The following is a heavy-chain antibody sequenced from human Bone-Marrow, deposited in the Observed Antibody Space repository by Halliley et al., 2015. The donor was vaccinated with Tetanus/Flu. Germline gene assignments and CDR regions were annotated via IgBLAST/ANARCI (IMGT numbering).Heavy chain of an antibody. Sequence: WIGYIFYSGITAYSPSLKSRVSLSVDTSKNQVSLKLNSVTPAATAVYYCAREAMGESSNWFDLWGQGILVTVSS. CDR3: AREAMGESSNWFDL. V-gene: IGHV4-59*01. J-gene: IGHJ5*02. CDR2: IFYSGIT.